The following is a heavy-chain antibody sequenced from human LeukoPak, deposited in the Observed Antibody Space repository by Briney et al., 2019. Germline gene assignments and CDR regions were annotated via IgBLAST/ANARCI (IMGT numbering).Heavy chain of an antibody. V-gene: IGHV3-23*01. Sequence: GGSLRLSCAASGFTFSSYAMSWVRQAPGKGLEWVSAISGSGGSTYYADSVKGRFTISRDNSKNTLYLQMNSLRAEDTAVYYCAKDHVPTTVVTPYYFDYWGQGTLVTVSS. CDR1: GFTFSSYA. CDR2: ISGSGGST. CDR3: AKDHVPTTVVTPYYFDY. D-gene: IGHD4-23*01. J-gene: IGHJ4*02.